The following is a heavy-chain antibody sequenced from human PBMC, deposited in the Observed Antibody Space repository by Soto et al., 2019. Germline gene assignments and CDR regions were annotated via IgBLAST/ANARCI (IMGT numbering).Heavy chain of an antibody. CDR2: IIPILGIA. D-gene: IGHD2-15*01. Sequence: QVQLVQSGAEVKKPGSSVKVSCKASGGTFSSYTISWVRQARGQGLEWMGRIIPILGIANYAQKFQGRVTITADKSTSTAYMELSSLRSEDTAVYYCARGYCSGGSCYSVWFDPWGQGTLVTVSS. CDR1: GGTFSSYT. V-gene: IGHV1-69*02. J-gene: IGHJ5*02. CDR3: ARGYCSGGSCYSVWFDP.